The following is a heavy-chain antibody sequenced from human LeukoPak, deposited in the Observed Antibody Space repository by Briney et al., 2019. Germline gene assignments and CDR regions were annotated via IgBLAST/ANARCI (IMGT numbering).Heavy chain of an antibody. CDR2: IYYSGST. J-gene: IGHJ5*02. V-gene: IGHV4-31*03. Sequence: SETLSLTCTVSGGSISSGGYYWSWIRQHPGKGLEWIGYIYYSGSTYYNPSLKSRVTISVDKSKNQFSLKLSSVTAADTAVYYCARGVTRVAVAGTTFDPWGQGTLVTVSS. D-gene: IGHD6-19*01. CDR1: GGSISSGGYY. CDR3: ARGVTRVAVAGTTFDP.